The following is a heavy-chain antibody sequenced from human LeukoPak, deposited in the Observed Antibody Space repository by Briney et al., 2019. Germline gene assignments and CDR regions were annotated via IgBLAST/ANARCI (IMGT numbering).Heavy chain of an antibody. Sequence: ASVKVSCKASGYTFTGYYMHWVRQAPGQGLEWMGRINPNSGGTNYAQKFQGRVTMTKDTSISTAYMELSRLRSDDTAVYYCASADTIFGVVIGSGAFDIWGQGTMVTVSS. CDR1: GYTFTGYY. V-gene: IGHV1-2*06. CDR3: ASADTIFGVVIGSGAFDI. J-gene: IGHJ3*02. CDR2: INPNSGGT. D-gene: IGHD3-3*01.